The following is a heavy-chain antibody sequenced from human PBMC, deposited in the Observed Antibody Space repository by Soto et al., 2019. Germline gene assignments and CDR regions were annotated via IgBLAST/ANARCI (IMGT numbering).Heavy chain of an antibody. D-gene: IGHD6-19*01. V-gene: IGHV4-59*01. CDR1: GGSISSYY. CDR3: ARAQWLVNAGFDY. J-gene: IGHJ4*02. CDR2: IYYSGST. Sequence: PSETLSLTCTVSGGSISSYYWSWIRQPPGKGLEWIGYIYYSGSTNYNPSLKSRVTISVDTSKNQFSLKLSSVTAADTAVYYCARAQWLVNAGFDYWGQGTLVTVSS.